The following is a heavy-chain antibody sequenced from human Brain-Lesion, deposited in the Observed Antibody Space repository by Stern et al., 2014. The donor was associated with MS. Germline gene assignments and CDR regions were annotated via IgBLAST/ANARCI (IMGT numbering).Heavy chain of an antibody. CDR1: GYIFTGYS. Sequence: AQLVESGAEVTKPGASVKVSCKTSGYIFTGYSIPWVRQAPGQGLEWMAWINPNNGGTKYAHKFQGRVTMSRDTSISTAYVELSSLTSDDTAVYYCARDQRGITIFGVVTDYYYLGMDVWGQGTTVTVSS. CDR3: ARDQRGITIFGVVTDYYYLGMDV. D-gene: IGHD3-3*01. J-gene: IGHJ6*02. V-gene: IGHV1-2*07. CDR2: INPNNGGT.